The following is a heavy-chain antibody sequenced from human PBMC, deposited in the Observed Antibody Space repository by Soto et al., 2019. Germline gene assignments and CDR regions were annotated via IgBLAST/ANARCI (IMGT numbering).Heavy chain of an antibody. CDR3: ERDSGSSSYSFDP. CDR1: GYIFTGYY. V-gene: IGHV1-2*04. J-gene: IGHJ5*02. Sequence: ASVKVSCKASGYIFTGYYMHWVRQVPGQGLEWMGWINPKSGGTNYAQKFQGWVTMTRDTSISTAYMELSRLRSDDTAVYYYERDSGSSSYSFDPWGQGTLVTVSS. CDR2: INPKSGGT. D-gene: IGHD6-13*01.